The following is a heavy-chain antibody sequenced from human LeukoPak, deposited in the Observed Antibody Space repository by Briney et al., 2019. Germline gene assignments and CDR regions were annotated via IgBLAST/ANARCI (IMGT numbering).Heavy chain of an antibody. Sequence: GGSLRLSCAASGFTFSSYAMSWVRQAPGKGLEWVSVISGSGGNTYYADSVKGRFTISRDNAKNSLFLQMNSLRAEDTAVYYCARVLRYCSGGNCYSGGLGYMDVWGKGTTVTISS. V-gene: IGHV3-23*01. CDR2: ISGSGGNT. CDR1: GFTFSSYA. CDR3: ARVLRYCSGGNCYSGGLGYMDV. J-gene: IGHJ6*03. D-gene: IGHD2-15*01.